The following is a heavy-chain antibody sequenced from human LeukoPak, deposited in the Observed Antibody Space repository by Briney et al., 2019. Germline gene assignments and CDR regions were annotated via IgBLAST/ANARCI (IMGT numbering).Heavy chain of an antibody. D-gene: IGHD3-16*01. CDR3: ARGNLAMDV. V-gene: IGHV3-21*01. Sequence: PGGSLRLSCAASGFTFSSYSMNWVRQAPGKGLEWVSSISSSSSYIYYAGSVKGRFTISRDNAKNSLYLQMNSLRAEDTAVYYCARGNLAMDVWGQGTTVTVSS. J-gene: IGHJ6*02. CDR2: ISSSSSYI. CDR1: GFTFSSYS.